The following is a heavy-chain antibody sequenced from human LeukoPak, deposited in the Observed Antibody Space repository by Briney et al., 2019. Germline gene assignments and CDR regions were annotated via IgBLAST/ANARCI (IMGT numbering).Heavy chain of an antibody. Sequence: PGGSLRLSCAASGFTFSSYWMSWVRQAPGKGLEWVAVISYDGSNKYYADSVKGRFTIPRDNAKNSLYLQMNSLRAEDTALYYCAVAPFTYDSSGYLTYTFDIWGRGTMVTVSS. CDR3: AVAPFTYDSSGYLTYTFDI. CDR1: GFTFSSYW. J-gene: IGHJ3*02. CDR2: ISYDGSNK. V-gene: IGHV3-30*03. D-gene: IGHD3-22*01.